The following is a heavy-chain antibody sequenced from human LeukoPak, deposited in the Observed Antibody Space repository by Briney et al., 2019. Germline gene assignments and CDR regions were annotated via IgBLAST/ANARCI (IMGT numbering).Heavy chain of an antibody. CDR3: ASLDGGPSGWGDY. CDR2: IYYSGST. J-gene: IGHJ4*02. Sequence: SETLSLTCTVSGGSISSSSYYWGWIRQPPGKGLEWIGSIYYSGSTYYNPSLKSRVTISVDTSKNQFSLKLSSVTAADTAVHYCASLDGGPSGWGDYWGQGTLVTVPS. D-gene: IGHD4-23*01. V-gene: IGHV4-39*01. CDR1: GGSISSSSYY.